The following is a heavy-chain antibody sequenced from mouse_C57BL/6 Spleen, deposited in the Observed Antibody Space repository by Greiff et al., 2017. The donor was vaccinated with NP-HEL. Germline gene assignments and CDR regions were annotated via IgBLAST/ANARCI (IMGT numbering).Heavy chain of an antibody. J-gene: IGHJ2*01. CDR3: ARSGYYGSSWGY. D-gene: IGHD1-1*01. CDR2: LYPGDGDT. CDR1: GYAFRSSW. V-gene: IGHV1-82*01. Sequence: VQLQQSGPELVKPGDSVKISCKASGYAFRSSWMNWVKQRPGKGLEWIGRLYPGDGDTNYNGKFKGKATLTADKSSSTAYMQLSSLTSEDSAVYWWARSGYYGSSWGYWGQGTTLTVSS.